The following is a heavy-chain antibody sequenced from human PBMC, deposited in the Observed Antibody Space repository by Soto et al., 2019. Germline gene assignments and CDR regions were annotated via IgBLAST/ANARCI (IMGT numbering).Heavy chain of an antibody. CDR1: GFTFSDYG. V-gene: IGHV3-30*18. Sequence: QVQLVESGGGVVQPGRSLRLSCAASGFTFSDYGIHWVHQAPGKGLEWVAVISYEGSKTYYADSVKGRFTISRDNSKNTLYLQMASLRPEDTAVYYCAKDHWAAYSGYAIRNDLDVWGQGTTVTVSS. CDR2: ISYEGSKT. CDR3: AKDHWAAYSGYAIRNDLDV. D-gene: IGHD5-12*01. J-gene: IGHJ6*02.